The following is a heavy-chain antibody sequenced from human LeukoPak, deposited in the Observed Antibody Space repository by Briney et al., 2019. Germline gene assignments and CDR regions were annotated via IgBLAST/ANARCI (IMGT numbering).Heavy chain of an antibody. Sequence: ASVKVSCKASGYTFTSYDINWVRQATGQGLEWMGWINPDSGGTNYAQKFQGWVTMTRDTSISTAYMELSRLRSDDTAVYYCARDWGSGYCSGGSCDWWFDPWGQGPLVTVSS. J-gene: IGHJ5*02. CDR1: GYTFTSYD. CDR2: INPDSGGT. D-gene: IGHD2-15*01. V-gene: IGHV1-2*04. CDR3: ARDWGSGYCSGGSCDWWFDP.